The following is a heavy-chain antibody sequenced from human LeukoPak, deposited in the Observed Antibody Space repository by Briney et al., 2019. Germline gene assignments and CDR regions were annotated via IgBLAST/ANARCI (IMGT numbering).Heavy chain of an antibody. CDR3: ARKVGYGYALDY. CDR2: LCSGGST. D-gene: IGHD5-18*01. Sequence: GGSLRLSCAASGFTVSSNCMTWVRQAPGMGLEWVSVLCSGGSTHYADSVKGRFTISTDNSKNTLYLQMNSLRAEDTAVYYCARKVGYGYALDYWGQGTLVTVSS. V-gene: IGHV3-53*01. CDR1: GFTVSSNC. J-gene: IGHJ4*02.